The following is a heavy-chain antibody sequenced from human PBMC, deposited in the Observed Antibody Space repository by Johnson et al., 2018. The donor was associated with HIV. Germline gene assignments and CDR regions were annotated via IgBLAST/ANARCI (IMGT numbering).Heavy chain of an antibody. CDR1: GFMFDDYA. CDR3: ARHAGGDCTSGLFQH. J-gene: IGHJ1*01. CDR2: IDWTGANA. Sequence: VQLVESGGGVERPGESLRLSCVGSGFMFDDYAMRWVRQVPGKGLEWVSGIDWTGANAGYADSVKGRFTIFRDNAKNSLYIQMSGLREEDAVFYYCARHAGGDCTSGLFQHWSRGTLVTVSS. V-gene: IGHV3-20*04. D-gene: IGHD2-21*02.